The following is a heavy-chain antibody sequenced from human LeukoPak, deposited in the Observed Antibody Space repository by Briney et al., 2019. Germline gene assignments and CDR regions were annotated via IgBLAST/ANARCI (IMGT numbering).Heavy chain of an antibody. V-gene: IGHV1-69*13. D-gene: IGHD2-2*01. CDR1: GGTFSSYA. CDR2: IIPIFGTA. J-gene: IGHJ5*02. Sequence: ASVKVSCKASGGTFSSYAISWVRQAPGQGLEWMGGIIPIFGTANYAQKFQGRVTITADESTSTAYMELSSLRSEDTAVYYCARGYCSSTSCYGGNWFDPWGQGTLVTVSS. CDR3: ARGYCSSTSCYGGNWFDP.